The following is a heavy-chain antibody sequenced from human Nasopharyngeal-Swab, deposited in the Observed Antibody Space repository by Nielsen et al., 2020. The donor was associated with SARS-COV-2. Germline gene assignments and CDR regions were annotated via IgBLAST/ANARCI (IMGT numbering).Heavy chain of an antibody. J-gene: IGHJ5*02. Sequence: GESLKISCAASGFIFSTYGMHWVRQAPGKGPEWVAVSWYDGRNAQYSDSLKGRVTVSRDNSRNTLDLQIKSLRVDDTAVYYCTKDTSGRAAKFDAWGQGALVTVSP. D-gene: IGHD6-19*01. V-gene: IGHV3-33*06. CDR2: SWYDGRNA. CDR1: GFIFSTYG. CDR3: TKDTSGRAAKFDA.